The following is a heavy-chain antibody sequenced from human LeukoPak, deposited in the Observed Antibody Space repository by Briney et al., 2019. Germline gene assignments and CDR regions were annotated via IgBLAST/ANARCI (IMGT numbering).Heavy chain of an antibody. V-gene: IGHV4-34*01. J-gene: IGHJ3*01. CDR3: ARETEKQWQY. D-gene: IGHD6-19*01. CDR1: GGSFSGFH. Sequence: SETLSLTCDVYGGSFSGFHWTWIRQPPGKGLEWIGEVNHRGSTNYNPSLKSRVTISVDTSKSQFSLKVSSVTAADTPVYYCARETEKQWQYWGQGTMVSVSS. CDR2: VNHRGST.